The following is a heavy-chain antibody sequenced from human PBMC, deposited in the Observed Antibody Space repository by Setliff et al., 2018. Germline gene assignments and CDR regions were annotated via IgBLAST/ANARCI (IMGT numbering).Heavy chain of an antibody. V-gene: IGHV4-38-2*01. Sequence: ASETLSLTCAVYGGSFSGYYWGWIRQAPGKGLEWIASIYRSGSTYYNPSLKSRVTISVDTSKNQFPLKLSSVTASDTAVYYCARQLCSSGYCYATTFDYWGQGTLVTVSS. D-gene: IGHD3-22*01. CDR3: ARQLCSSGYCYATTFDY. CDR2: IYRSGST. J-gene: IGHJ4*02. CDR1: GGSFSGYY.